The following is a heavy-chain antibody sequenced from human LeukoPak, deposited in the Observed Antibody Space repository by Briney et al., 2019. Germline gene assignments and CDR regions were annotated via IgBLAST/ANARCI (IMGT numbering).Heavy chain of an antibody. V-gene: IGHV3-64*02. CDR1: GFTFSSYA. D-gene: IGHD3-16*01. CDR2: ISYNGGST. J-gene: IGHJ4*02. Sequence: GGSLRLSCAASGFTFSSYAMHWVRQAPGKGLEYVSAISYNGGSTYYADSVKGRFTISRDNSKNTLYLQMGSLRAGDTAVYYCARALPFYGFDYWGQGTLVTVSS. CDR3: ARALPFYGFDY.